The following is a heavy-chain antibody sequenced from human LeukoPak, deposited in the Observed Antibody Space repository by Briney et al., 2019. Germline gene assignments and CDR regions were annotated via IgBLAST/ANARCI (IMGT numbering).Heavy chain of an antibody. D-gene: IGHD1-26*01. Sequence: GPSLRLSRAPSGSTFSSYAMSSVRQAPGKGLEWVSGISGSGRTTYYADSVKGRFTISRENSKNTLYLQINSLTADATAVFCCTKEQVTDRAGAVNYSGQGTLVTVSS. CDR1: GSTFSSYA. V-gene: IGHV3-23*01. J-gene: IGHJ4*02. CDR3: TKEQVTDRAGAVNY. CDR2: ISGSGRTT.